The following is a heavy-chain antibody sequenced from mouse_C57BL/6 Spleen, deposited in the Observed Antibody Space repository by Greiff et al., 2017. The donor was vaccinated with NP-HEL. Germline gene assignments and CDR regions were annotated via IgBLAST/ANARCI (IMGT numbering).Heavy chain of an antibody. D-gene: IGHD1-1*01. J-gene: IGHJ4*01. V-gene: IGHV1-81*01. CDR1: GYTFTSYG. Sequence: VKVVESGAELARPGASVKLSCKASGYTFTSYGISWVKQRTGQGLEWIGEIYPRSGNPYYNEQFKGKATLNADKSSSTAYRELRSLTSEDSAVYFCARETTVVATDSMDYWGQGTSVTVSS. CDR2: IYPRSGNP. CDR3: ARETTVVATDSMDY.